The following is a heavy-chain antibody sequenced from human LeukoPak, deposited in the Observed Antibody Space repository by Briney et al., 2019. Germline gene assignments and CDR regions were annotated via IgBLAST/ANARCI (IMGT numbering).Heavy chain of an antibody. CDR3: ARGSSKWELLYY. J-gene: IGHJ4*02. D-gene: IGHD1-26*01. V-gene: IGHV4-61*01. Sequence: SETLSLTCTVSGGSVSSGSYYWSWIRQPPGKGLEWIGYIYYSGSTNYNPSLKSRVTISVDTSKNQFSLKLSSVTAADTAVYYCARGSSKWELLYYWGQGTLVTVSS. CDR1: GGSVSSGSYY. CDR2: IYYSGST.